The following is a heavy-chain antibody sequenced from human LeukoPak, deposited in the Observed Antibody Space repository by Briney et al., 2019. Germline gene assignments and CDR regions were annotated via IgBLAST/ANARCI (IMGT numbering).Heavy chain of an antibody. D-gene: IGHD3-22*01. Sequence: PGGSLRLSCAASGFTFSSYWMSWVRQAPGKGLEWVANIKQDGSEKYYVDSVKGRFTISRDNAKNSLYLQMNSLGAEDTAVYYCASYYYDSSGYFDCWGQGTLVTVSS. V-gene: IGHV3-7*01. CDR2: IKQDGSEK. CDR3: ASYYYDSSGYFDC. J-gene: IGHJ4*02. CDR1: GFTFSSYW.